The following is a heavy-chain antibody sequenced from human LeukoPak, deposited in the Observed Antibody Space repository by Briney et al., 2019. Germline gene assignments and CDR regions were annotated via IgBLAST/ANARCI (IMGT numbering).Heavy chain of an antibody. J-gene: IGHJ4*02. CDR1: GFTFSSYA. V-gene: IGHV3-23*01. CDR3: AKTGRRLRYFDWLLNY. D-gene: IGHD3-9*01. Sequence: GGSLRLSCAASGFTFSSYAMSWVRQAPGKGLEWVSAISGSGGSTYYADSVKGRFTISRDNSKNTLYLQMNSLRAEDTAVYYCAKTGRRLRYFDWLLNYWGQGTLVTVSS. CDR2: ISGSGGST.